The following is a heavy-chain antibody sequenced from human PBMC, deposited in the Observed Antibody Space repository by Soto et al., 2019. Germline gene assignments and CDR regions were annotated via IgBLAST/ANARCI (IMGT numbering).Heavy chain of an antibody. CDR3: ARWVRSSGQHYYYYYMDV. D-gene: IGHD6-19*01. J-gene: IGHJ6*03. CDR1: GDTFSSYT. CDR2: IIPILGIA. V-gene: IGHV1-69*02. Sequence: QVQLVQSGAEVKKPGSSVKVSCKASGDTFSSYTISWVRQAPGQGLEWMGRIIPILGIANYAQKFQGRVTITADKSTSTAYMELSSLRSEDTAVYYCARWVRSSGQHYYYYYMDVWGKGTTVTVSS.